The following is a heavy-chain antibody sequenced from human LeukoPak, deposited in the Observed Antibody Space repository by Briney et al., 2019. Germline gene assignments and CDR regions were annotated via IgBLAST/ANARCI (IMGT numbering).Heavy chain of an antibody. CDR3: ARGVSGYYYFWFDP. V-gene: IGHV4-34*01. D-gene: IGHD3-22*01. CDR2: INHSGST. J-gene: IGHJ5*02. CDR1: GGSFSGYY. Sequence: SETLSLTCAVYGGSFSGYYWSWIRQPPGKGLEWIGEINHSGSTNYNPSLKSPVTISVDTSKNQFSLKLSSVTAADTAVYYCARGVSGYYYFWFDPWGQGTLVTVSS.